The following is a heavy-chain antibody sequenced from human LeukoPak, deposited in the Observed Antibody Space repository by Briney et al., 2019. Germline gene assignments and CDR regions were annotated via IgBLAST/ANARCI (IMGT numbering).Heavy chain of an antibody. Sequence: PGVSLRLSCAASGFTLSLYWMTWVRQSPGKGLEWVADINPDGSQKYSVDSVKGRFTISRDNAKNSLFLQMNSLRAEDTAVYYCVRQMIRFWFDPWGQGTLVTVSS. CDR1: GFTLSLYW. D-gene: IGHD3-16*01. V-gene: IGHV3-7*01. J-gene: IGHJ5*02. CDR2: INPDGSQK. CDR3: VRQMIRFWFDP.